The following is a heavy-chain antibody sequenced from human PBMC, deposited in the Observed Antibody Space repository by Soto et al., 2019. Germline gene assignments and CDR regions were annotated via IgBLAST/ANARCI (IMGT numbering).Heavy chain of an antibody. CDR1: GFSFSNAW. CDR2: IKSNTEGGTA. J-gene: IGHJ4*02. D-gene: IGHD6-6*01. V-gene: IGHV3-15*01. Sequence: GGSLRLSCAASGFSFSNAWMSWVRQAPGKGLEWVGRIKSNTEGGTADYVTPVKGRFTISRDDSHSTLYLQMTSLKTEDTAVYYCATDLGAARYFEHRGQGALVTVSS. CDR3: ATDLGAARYFEH.